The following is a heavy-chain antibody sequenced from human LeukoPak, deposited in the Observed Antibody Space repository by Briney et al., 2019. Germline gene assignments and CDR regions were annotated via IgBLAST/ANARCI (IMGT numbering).Heavy chain of an antibody. CDR1: GFAFNTYA. CDR2: ITSIAST. Sequence: GGSLRLSCAASGFAFNTYAMSWVRQAPGKGLEWVSGITSIASTYYADSVKGRFTISRDKSKHTLYLQMDSLRAEDTAVYYCAKDWTTMIRGADYWGQGTLVTVSS. J-gene: IGHJ4*02. V-gene: IGHV3-23*01. CDR3: AKDWTTMIRGADY. D-gene: IGHD3-10*01.